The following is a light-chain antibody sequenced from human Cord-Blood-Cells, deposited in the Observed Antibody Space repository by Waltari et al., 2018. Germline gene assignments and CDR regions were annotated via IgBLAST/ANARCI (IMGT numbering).Light chain of an antibody. J-gene: IGLJ3*02. CDR2: EVS. V-gene: IGLV2-23*02. CDR3: CSYAGSSTLV. Sequence: HSALTQPASVSGSPGHSITISCTATSSDVGTYTLFSWYQQHPGKAPKLMIYEVSKRRSGVSNRFSGSKSGNTAYLRISGLQAEDEADYYCCSYAGSSTLVFGGGTKLTVL. CDR1: SSDVGTYTL.